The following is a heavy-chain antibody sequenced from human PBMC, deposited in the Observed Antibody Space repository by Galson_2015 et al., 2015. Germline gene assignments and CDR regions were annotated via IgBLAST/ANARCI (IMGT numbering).Heavy chain of an antibody. D-gene: IGHD3-3*01. CDR1: GYTFTAYG. J-gene: IGHJ4*02. V-gene: IGHV1-18*01. Sequence: QSGAEVKKPGASVQVSCKASGYTFTAYGISWVRQAPGQGLEWMGWISGYNGNTKYAQKLQGRVTMTTDTSRSTAYMELRSLRSDDTAVYYCARDDYDFWSAYPEFLDYWGQGTLVTVSS. CDR2: ISGYNGNT. CDR3: ARDDYDFWSAYPEFLDY.